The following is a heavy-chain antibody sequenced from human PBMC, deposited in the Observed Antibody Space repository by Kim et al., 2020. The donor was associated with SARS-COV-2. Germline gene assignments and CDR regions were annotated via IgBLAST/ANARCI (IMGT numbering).Heavy chain of an antibody. J-gene: IGHJ3*02. CDR3: ARSINYGSVYDAFDI. CDR2: ISSSSSYI. CDR1: GFTFSSYS. V-gene: IGHV3-21*01. Sequence: GGSLRLSCAASGFTFSSYSMNWVRQAPGKGLEWVSSISSSSSYIYYADSVKGRFTISRDNAKNSLYLQMNSLRAEDTAVYYCARSINYGSVYDAFDIWGQGTMVTVSS. D-gene: IGHD3-10*01.